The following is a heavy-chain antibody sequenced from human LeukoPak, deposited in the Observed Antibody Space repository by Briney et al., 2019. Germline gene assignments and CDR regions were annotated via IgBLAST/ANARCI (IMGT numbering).Heavy chain of an antibody. J-gene: IGHJ6*02. CDR2: ISSSGNTI. Sequence: GGSLRLSCAASGFTFSSYEMNWVRQAPGKGLEWVSYISSSGNTIYYADSVKGRFTISRDNAKNSLYLQMNSLRAEDTAVYYCARVPPWNNFATLYYYYGMDVWGQGTTVTVSS. V-gene: IGHV3-48*03. D-gene: IGHD2-15*01. CDR3: ARVPPWNNFATLYYYYGMDV. CDR1: GFTFSSYE.